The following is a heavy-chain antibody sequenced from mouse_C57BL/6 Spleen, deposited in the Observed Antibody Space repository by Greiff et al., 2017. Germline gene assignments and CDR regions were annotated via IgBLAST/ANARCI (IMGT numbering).Heavy chain of an antibody. J-gene: IGHJ2*01. Sequence: VQRVESGAELVRPGASVTLSCKASGYTFTDYEMHWVKQTPVHGLEWIGAIDPETGGTAYNQKFKGKAILTADKSSSTAYMELRSLTSEDSAVYYCTREGTTTDYWGQGTTLTVSS. CDR1: GYTFTDYE. D-gene: IGHD5-5*01. CDR3: TREGTTTDY. CDR2: IDPETGGT. V-gene: IGHV1-15*01.